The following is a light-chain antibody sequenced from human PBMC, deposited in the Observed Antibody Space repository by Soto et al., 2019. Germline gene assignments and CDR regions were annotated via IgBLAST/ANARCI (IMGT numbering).Light chain of an antibody. Sequence: EIVLTQSPATLSLSPGERATLSCRASQSVSSYLAWYQQKPGQAPRLLIYDASNRATRIPARFSGNGSGTDFTLTISGLEPEDFAVYYCQQRSNWPPYTFGQGTKLEI. J-gene: IGKJ2*01. CDR3: QQRSNWPPYT. CDR2: DAS. CDR1: QSVSSY. V-gene: IGKV3-11*01.